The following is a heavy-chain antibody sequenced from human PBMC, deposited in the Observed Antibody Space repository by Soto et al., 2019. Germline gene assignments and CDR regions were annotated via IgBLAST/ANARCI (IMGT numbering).Heavy chain of an antibody. CDR1: GYTFTSYD. CDR3: AKEGTTSPYNWFDP. Sequence: AASVKVSCKASGYTFTSYDINWVRQATGQGLEWMGWMNPNSGNTGYAQKFQGRVTMTRNTSISTAYMELSSLRSEDTAVYYCAKEGTTSPYNWFDPWGQGTLVTVSS. V-gene: IGHV1-8*01. J-gene: IGHJ5*02. CDR2: MNPNSGNT. D-gene: IGHD2-2*01.